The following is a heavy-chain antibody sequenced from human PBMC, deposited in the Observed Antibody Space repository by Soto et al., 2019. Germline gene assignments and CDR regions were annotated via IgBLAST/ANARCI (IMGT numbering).Heavy chain of an antibody. D-gene: IGHD3-9*01. CDR2: VSSSSSTL. V-gene: IGHV3-48*01. CDR3: AREADILNWFDP. J-gene: IGHJ5*02. CDR1: VSTFTSYI. Sequence: PAESLRLSCASTVSTFTSYIMNRVRKDPGKGLEWVSYVSSSSSTLYYADSVKGRFTISRDNAKNSLYLQMNSLRAEETAVYYCAREADILNWFDPWGQGTLVTVSS.